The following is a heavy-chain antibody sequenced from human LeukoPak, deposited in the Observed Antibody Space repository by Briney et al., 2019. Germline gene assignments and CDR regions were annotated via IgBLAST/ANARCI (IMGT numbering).Heavy chain of an antibody. J-gene: IGHJ5*02. CDR3: ARGGDPYSSSWFDP. CDR1: GFTFSSYD. D-gene: IGHD6-13*01. Sequence: GGSLRLSCAASGFTFSSYDMHWVRQATGKGLEWVSAIGTAGDTYYPGSVKGRFTISRENAKNSLYLQMNSLRAGDTAVYYCARGGDPYSSSWFDPWGQGTLVTVSS. V-gene: IGHV3-13*01. CDR2: IGTAGDT.